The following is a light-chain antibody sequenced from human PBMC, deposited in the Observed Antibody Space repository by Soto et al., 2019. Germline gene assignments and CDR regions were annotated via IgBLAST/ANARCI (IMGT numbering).Light chain of an antibody. J-gene: IGLJ1*01. CDR2: SNN. CDR3: AAWDDSLNGPYV. V-gene: IGLV1-44*01. Sequence: QSVLTQPPSASGTPGQRVTISCSGSNSNIGSNTVNWYQQLPGTAPKLLIYSNNQRPSGVPDRFPGSKSGTSASLAISGLQSEDEADYYCAAWDDSLNGPYVFGTGTRSPS. CDR1: NSNIGSNT.